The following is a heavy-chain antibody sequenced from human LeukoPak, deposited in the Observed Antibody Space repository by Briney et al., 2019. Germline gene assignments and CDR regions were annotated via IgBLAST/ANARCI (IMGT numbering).Heavy chain of an antibody. D-gene: IGHD2-15*01. V-gene: IGHV3-9*01. Sequence: GRSLRLSCVASGFTFDDYAMHWVRHAPGKGLEWLSGITWNKDNIRYAGSVTGRFTISRDNVKNVLYPQMNSLTPEDTALYYCAKDLGSAITSALVLDVWGQGTTVTVSS. CDR3: AKDLGSAITSALVLDV. CDR2: ITWNKDNI. CDR1: GFTFDDYA. J-gene: IGHJ6*01.